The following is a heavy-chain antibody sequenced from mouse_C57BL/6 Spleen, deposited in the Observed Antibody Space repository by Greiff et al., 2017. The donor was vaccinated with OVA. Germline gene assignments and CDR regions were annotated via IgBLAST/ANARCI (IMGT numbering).Heavy chain of an antibody. CDR3: AREGYGYDGDYYAMDC. CDR2: ISYDGSN. V-gene: IGHV3-6*01. D-gene: IGHD2-2*01. CDR1: GYSITSGYY. Sequence: ESGPGLVKPSQSLSLTCSVTGYSITSGYYWNWIRQFPGNNLEWMGYISYDGSNNYNPSLKNRISITRDTSKNQFFLKLNSVTTEDTATYYCAREGYGYDGDYYAMDCWGQGTSVTVSS. J-gene: IGHJ4*01.